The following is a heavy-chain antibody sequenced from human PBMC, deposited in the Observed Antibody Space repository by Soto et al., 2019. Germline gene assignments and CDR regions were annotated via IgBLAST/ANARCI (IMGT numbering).Heavy chain of an antibody. V-gene: IGHV2-70*11. J-gene: IGHJ6*03. Sequence: SGPTLVNPTQTLTLTCTFSGFSLSTSGMCVSWIRQPPGKALEWLARIDWDDDKYYSTSLKTRLTISKDTSKNQVVLTMTNMDPVDTATYYCARALGYCTNRDCPRLHYYCLDVSAKGTTVTASS. CDR3: ARALGYCTNRDCPRLHYYCLDV. D-gene: IGHD2-8*01. CDR1: GFSLSTSGMC. CDR2: IDWDDDK.